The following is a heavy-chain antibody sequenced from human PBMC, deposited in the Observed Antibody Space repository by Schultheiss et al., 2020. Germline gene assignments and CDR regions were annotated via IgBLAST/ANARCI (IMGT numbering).Heavy chain of an antibody. CDR3: ARNRVAGFGTTGVNP. CDR1: GFTFSSYS. D-gene: IGHD6-19*01. V-gene: IGHV3-48*01. Sequence: GGSLRLSCAASGFTFSSYSMNWVRQAPGKGLEWVSYISSSGSTIYYADSVKGRFTISRDNSKNTLYLQMNSLRAEDTAVYYCARNRVAGFGTTGVNPWGQGTLVTVSS. CDR2: ISSSGSTI. J-gene: IGHJ5*02.